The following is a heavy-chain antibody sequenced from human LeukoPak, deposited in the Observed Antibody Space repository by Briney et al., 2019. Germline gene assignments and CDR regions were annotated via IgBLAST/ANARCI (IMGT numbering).Heavy chain of an antibody. D-gene: IGHD4-17*01. CDR3: ARDRMTTVTTKTPLPDY. CDR1: GYTFTSYD. J-gene: IGHJ4*02. Sequence: ASVKVSCKASGYTFTSYDISWVRQAPGQGLEWMGWISAYNGNTNYAQKLQGRVTMTTDTSTSTAYMELRSLRSDDTAVYYCARDRMTTVTTKTPLPDYWGQGTLVTVSS. CDR2: ISAYNGNT. V-gene: IGHV1-18*01.